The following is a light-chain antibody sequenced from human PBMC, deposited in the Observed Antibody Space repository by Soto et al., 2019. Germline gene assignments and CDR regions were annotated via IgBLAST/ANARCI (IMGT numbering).Light chain of an antibody. CDR2: GAS. CDR3: LQSET. V-gene: IGKV3-20*01. J-gene: IGKJ1*01. CDR1: QSVSSN. Sequence: EILLTQSPATLSLSPGERATLSCRASQSVSSNLAWYQQKPGQAPRPPIYGASSRATGIPDRFSGSGSATDFTLTISRLEPEDFSVYYCLQSETFGHGTKVDIK.